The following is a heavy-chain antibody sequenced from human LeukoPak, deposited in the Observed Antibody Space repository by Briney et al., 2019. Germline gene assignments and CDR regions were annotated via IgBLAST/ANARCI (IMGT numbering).Heavy chain of an antibody. Sequence: SQTLSPTRTVPGGSISSGVYYWSWIRQHPGTGLEWIGYMYYSGSSYYNPSLKSRVTISVDTSKNQFSLKLGSVTAADTAVDYCARRSIVATICDAFDIWGQGTMVTVSS. V-gene: IGHV4-31*03. J-gene: IGHJ3*02. CDR1: GGSISSGVYY. CDR3: ARRSIVATICDAFDI. D-gene: IGHD5-12*01. CDR2: MYYSGSS.